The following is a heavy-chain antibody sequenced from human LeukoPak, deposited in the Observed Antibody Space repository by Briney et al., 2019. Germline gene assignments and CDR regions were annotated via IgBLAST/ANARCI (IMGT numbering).Heavy chain of an antibody. CDR1: GGSISSDSFY. CDR3: ARDAATLRRTRWFDP. J-gene: IGHJ5*02. V-gene: IGHV4-61*02. Sequence: SQTLSLTCTVSGGSISSDSFYCSWIRRPAGKGLEWIGRIHSTGSTNYNPSLKSRVTIPVDTSKNQFSLKLSSVTAADTAVYYCARDAATLRRTRWFDPWGQGTLVTVSS. CDR2: IHSTGST.